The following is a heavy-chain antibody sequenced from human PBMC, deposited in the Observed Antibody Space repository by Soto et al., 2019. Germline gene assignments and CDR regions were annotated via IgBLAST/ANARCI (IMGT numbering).Heavy chain of an antibody. J-gene: IGHJ6*02. D-gene: IGHD1-26*01. CDR1: GFTFSSYS. Sequence: GGSLRLSCAASGFTFSSYSMNWVRQALGKGLEWVSSISSSSSYIYYADSVKGRFTISRDNAKNSLYLQMNSLRAEDTAVYYCARVWGELPRTAFYYYYGMDVWGQGTTVTVSS. V-gene: IGHV3-21*04. CDR3: ARVWGELPRTAFYYYYGMDV. CDR2: ISSSSSYI.